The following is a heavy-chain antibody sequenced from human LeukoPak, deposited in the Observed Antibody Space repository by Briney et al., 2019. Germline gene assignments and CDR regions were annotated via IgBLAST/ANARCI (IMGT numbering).Heavy chain of an antibody. V-gene: IGHV3-48*01. CDR1: GPSFSSYN. D-gene: IGHD6-13*01. CDR3: VAASAFSSSWRS. J-gene: IGHJ5*02. CDR2: ITASDTTK. Sequence: GGSLRLSCVASGPSFSSYNMYWVRQAPGKGPEWVAYITASDTTKYYADSVKSRFAISRDNVKKSLFLQMNSLRAEDTAVYYCVAASAFSSSWRSWGQGTVVTVSS.